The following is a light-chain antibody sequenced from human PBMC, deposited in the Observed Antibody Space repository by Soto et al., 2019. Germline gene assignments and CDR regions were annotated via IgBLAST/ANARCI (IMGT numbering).Light chain of an antibody. CDR1: QNLVHDNGNTY. CDR2: KIS. J-gene: IGKJ1*01. V-gene: IGKV2-24*01. Sequence: DVVMTQTPLSSPVTLGQPASISCRSSQNLVHDNGNTYLSGLQQRPGQPQRLLINKISNRLSGVPDRFSGSGAGTDFKLKISRVGAEYFAVYYCLQATHFPRTFGQGTKVEIK. CDR3: LQATHFPRT.